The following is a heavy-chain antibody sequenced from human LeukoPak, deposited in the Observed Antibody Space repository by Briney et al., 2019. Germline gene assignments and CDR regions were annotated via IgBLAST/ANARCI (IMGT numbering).Heavy chain of an antibody. Sequence: GASVKVSCKASGYTFTGYYMHWVRQAPGQGLEWMGWINPNSGGTNYAQKFQGRVTMTRDTSISTAYMELSRLRSDDTAVYYCARAEQPLYFYYMDVWGKGTTVTVSS. CDR2: INPNSGGT. J-gene: IGHJ6*03. D-gene: IGHD6-13*01. CDR1: GYTFTGYY. V-gene: IGHV1-2*02. CDR3: ARAEQPLYFYYMDV.